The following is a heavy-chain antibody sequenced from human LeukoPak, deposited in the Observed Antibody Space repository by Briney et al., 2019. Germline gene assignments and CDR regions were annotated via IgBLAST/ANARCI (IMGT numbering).Heavy chain of an antibody. CDR1: GGSISSGGYS. V-gene: IGHV4-30-4*08. CDR2: IYYSGST. Sequence: SETLSLTCAVSGGSISSGGYSWSWIRQPPGKGLEWIGYIYYSGSTYYNPSLKSRVTISVDTSKNQFSLKLSSVTAADTAVYYCARVAYYDFWSGYYDYWGQGTLVTVSS. CDR3: ARVAYYDFWSGYYDY. J-gene: IGHJ4*02. D-gene: IGHD3-3*01.